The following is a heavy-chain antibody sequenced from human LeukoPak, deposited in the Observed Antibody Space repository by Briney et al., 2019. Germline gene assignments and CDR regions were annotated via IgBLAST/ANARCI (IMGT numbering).Heavy chain of an antibody. V-gene: IGHV4-4*07. CDR3: ARGRSSTLDY. D-gene: IGHD5/OR15-5a*01. CDR2: IYTSGST. CDR1: GYSISSGYY. Sequence: SETLSLTCTVSGYSISSGYYWGWIRQPAGKGLEWIGRIYTSGSTNYNPSLKSRVTMSVDTSKNQFSLKLSSVTAADTAVYYCARGRSSTLDYWGQGTLVTVSS. J-gene: IGHJ4*02.